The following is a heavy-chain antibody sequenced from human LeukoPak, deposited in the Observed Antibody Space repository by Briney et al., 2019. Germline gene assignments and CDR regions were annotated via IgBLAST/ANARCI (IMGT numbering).Heavy chain of an antibody. J-gene: IGHJ4*02. V-gene: IGHV3-23*01. CDR1: GFTFSSYA. D-gene: IGHD1-1*01. Sequence: GGSLRLSCAASGFTFSSYAMNWARQAPGKGLEWVSAISGGGDTIYYTDSVKGRFTISRDNSKNTLYLQRNSLRVDDTAVYYCAKGTATPGYLDYWGQGTLVTVST. CDR3: AKGTATPGYLDY. CDR2: ISGGGDTI.